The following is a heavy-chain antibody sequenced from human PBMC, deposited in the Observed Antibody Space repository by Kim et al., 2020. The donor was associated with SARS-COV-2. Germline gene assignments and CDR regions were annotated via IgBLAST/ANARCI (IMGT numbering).Heavy chain of an antibody. J-gene: IGHJ4*02. CDR3: VRERLGESPRWFDY. Sequence: GGSLRLSCAASGFRFDDHIMHWVRQAPGKGLEWVSGISWNSGSIAYADSVKGRLIMSRDNAKSSVYLQMNSLRVEDTALYYCVRERLGESPRWFDYWGQGTLVTVSS. V-gene: IGHV3-9*01. CDR2: ISWNSGSI. D-gene: IGHD3-16*01. CDR1: GFRFDDHI.